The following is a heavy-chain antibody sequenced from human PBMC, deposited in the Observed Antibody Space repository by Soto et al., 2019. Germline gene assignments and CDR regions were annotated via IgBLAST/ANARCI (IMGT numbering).Heavy chain of an antibody. CDR2: IYHSGST. D-gene: IGHD6-6*01. CDR1: GYSIRSGYY. Sequence: SETLSLTCAVSGYSIRSGYYWGWIRQPPGKGLEWIGSIYHSGSTYYNPSLKSRVTISVDTSKNQFSLKLSSATAADTAVYYCARSSIAARGSDYWGQGTLVTVSS. CDR3: ARSSIAARGSDY. V-gene: IGHV4-38-2*01. J-gene: IGHJ4*02.